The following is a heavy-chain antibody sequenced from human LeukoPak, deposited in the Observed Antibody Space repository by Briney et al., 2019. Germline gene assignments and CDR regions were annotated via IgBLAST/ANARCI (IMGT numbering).Heavy chain of an antibody. J-gene: IGHJ3*01. CDR1: GFTFSSYA. Sequence: PGGSLTLSCTASGFTFSSYAMNWVRQAPGKGLEWVSGIGAGGTFTYYADSVKGRFTISRDNSRNTLYLQMNSLRTEDTAVYYCAKPRDIDSWAFDVWGQGTMVTVS. CDR2: IGAGGTFT. CDR3: AKPRDIDSWAFDV. D-gene: IGHD2-15*01. V-gene: IGHV3-23*01.